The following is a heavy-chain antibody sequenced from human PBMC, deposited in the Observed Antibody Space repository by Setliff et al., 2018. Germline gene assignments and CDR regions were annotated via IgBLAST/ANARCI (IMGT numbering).Heavy chain of an antibody. D-gene: IGHD6-6*01. CDR2: INSNGGDT. Sequence: GASVKVSCKASGYIFSDHYMHWVRQAPGKGLEWMGWINSNGGDTNYAQTFEGRLTLTRDTSIRTTYMELATLRSDDTAVYYCVRRVYSSSSGYYHYYMDVWGKGTTVTVSS. CDR1: GYIFSDHY. CDR3: VRRVYSSSSGYYHYYMDV. J-gene: IGHJ6*03. V-gene: IGHV1-2*02.